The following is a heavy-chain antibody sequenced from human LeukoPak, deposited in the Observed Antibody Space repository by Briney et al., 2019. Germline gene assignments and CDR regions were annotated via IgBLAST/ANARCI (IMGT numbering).Heavy chain of an antibody. CDR1: GYTFTGYY. J-gene: IGHJ4*02. V-gene: IGHV1-2*02. D-gene: IGHD3-10*01. Sequence: ASVKVSCKASGYTFTGYYMHWVRQAPGQGLEWMGWINPNSGGTNYAQKFQGRVTMTRDTSISTAYMELSRLRSDDTAVYYCARGLWFGELSLFDYWGQGTLVTVSS. CDR2: INPNSGGT. CDR3: ARGLWFGELSLFDY.